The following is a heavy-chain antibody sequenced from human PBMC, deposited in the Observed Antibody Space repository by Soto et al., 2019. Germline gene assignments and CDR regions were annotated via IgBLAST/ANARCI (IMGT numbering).Heavy chain of an antibody. V-gene: IGHV3-30*18. Sequence: GGSLRLSCQASGSNFDNYGMHWVRQAPGKGLEWVAVITYDGSFQYYADSVKGRFTISRDNSKNTLSLHLNTLKPEDTAVYHCAKDRVGGTFYTPLAFWGQGTLVTVSS. D-gene: IGHD1-7*01. J-gene: IGHJ4*02. CDR3: AKDRVGGTFYTPLAF. CDR2: ITYDGSFQ. CDR1: GSNFDNYG.